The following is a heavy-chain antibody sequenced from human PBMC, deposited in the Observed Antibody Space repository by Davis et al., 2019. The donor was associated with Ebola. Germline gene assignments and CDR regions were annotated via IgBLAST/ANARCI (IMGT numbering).Heavy chain of an antibody. CDR3: AKLATVSPFDY. Sequence: GESLKISCAASGFTFSSYAMHWVRQAPGKGLEWVAVISYDGSNKYYADSVKGRFTISRDNSKNTLYLQMNSLGAEDTAVYYCAKLATVSPFDYWGQGTLVTVSP. J-gene: IGHJ4*02. D-gene: IGHD4-17*01. CDR2: ISYDGSNK. V-gene: IGHV3-30-3*02. CDR1: GFTFSSYA.